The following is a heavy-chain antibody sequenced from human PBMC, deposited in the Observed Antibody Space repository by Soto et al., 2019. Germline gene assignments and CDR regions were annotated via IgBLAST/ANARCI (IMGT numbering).Heavy chain of an antibody. Sequence: GGSLRLSCAASGFSFSSYTMNWVRQAPGKGLQWVSSITNRGTHTYSADSVKGRFTISRDNDKNSLYLQMNNLRAEDTAIYFCARAHEVAWFDSWGLGTLV. J-gene: IGHJ5*01. CDR1: GFSFSSYT. CDR3: ARAHEVAWFDS. D-gene: IGHD2-15*01. CDR2: ITNRGTHT. V-gene: IGHV3-21*06.